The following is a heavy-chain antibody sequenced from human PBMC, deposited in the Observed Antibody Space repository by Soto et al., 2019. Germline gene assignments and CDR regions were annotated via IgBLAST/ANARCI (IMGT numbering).Heavy chain of an antibody. CDR3: ARVYSSGWKGLGY. D-gene: IGHD6-19*01. Sequence: QLVQSGAEVKKPGSSVKVSCKASGYTFISYGIGWVRQAPGQGLEWMGWITTHNDNTNYAQQFQGRVTFTTDTSTSTAYMERRDLTSDDTAVYYCARVYSSGWKGLGYWGQGTLVTVSS. V-gene: IGHV1-18*01. CDR2: ITTHNDNT. CDR1: GYTFISYG. J-gene: IGHJ4*02.